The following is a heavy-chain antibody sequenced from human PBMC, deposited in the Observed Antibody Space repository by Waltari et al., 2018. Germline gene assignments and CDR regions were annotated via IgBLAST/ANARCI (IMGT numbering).Heavy chain of an antibody. J-gene: IGHJ4*02. V-gene: IGHV4-61*02. CDR1: GGSISSGSYY. CDR2: IYTSGST. D-gene: IGHD6-13*01. Sequence: QVQLQESCPGLVKPSQTLSLTCTVSGGSISSGSYYWSWIRQPAGKGLEWIGRIYTSGSTNYNPSLKSRVTISVDTSKNQFSLKLSSVTAADTAVYYCAREPLTGSSQRDYWGQGTLVTVSS. CDR3: AREPLTGSSQRDY.